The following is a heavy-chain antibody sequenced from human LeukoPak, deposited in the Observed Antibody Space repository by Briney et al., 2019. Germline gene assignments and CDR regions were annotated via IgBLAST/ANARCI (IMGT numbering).Heavy chain of an antibody. V-gene: IGHV3-23*01. D-gene: IGHD3-10*01. CDR1: GFTFSSYG. Sequence: GGSLRLSCAASGFTFSSYGRSWVRQAPGKGLEWVADISCSGGSKYYADSAKGRFTISRDNSENTLYLQMNSRRADDTAVYYCARTAVWFGEFPYWGQGTLVIVS. CDR3: ARTAVWFGEFPY. CDR2: ISCSGGSK. J-gene: IGHJ4*02.